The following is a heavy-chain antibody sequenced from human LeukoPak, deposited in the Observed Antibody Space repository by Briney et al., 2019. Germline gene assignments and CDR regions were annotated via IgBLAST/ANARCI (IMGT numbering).Heavy chain of an antibody. D-gene: IGHD2-2*01. V-gene: IGHV4-39*07. Sequence: SETLSLTCTVSGGSISSSSYYWGWIRQPPGKGLEWIGSSYYSGSTYYNPSLKSRVTISVDTSKNQFSLKLSSVTAADTAVYYCATAMNIVVVPALLEDGFDYWGQGTLVTVSS. J-gene: IGHJ4*02. CDR3: ATAMNIVVVPALLEDGFDY. CDR2: SYYSGST. CDR1: GGSISSSSYY.